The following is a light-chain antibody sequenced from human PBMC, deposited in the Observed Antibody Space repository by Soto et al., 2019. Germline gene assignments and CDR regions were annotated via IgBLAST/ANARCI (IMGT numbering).Light chain of an antibody. V-gene: IGLV1-47*01. CDR2: RNS. Sequence: SVLTQPPSASGTPGQRVTISCSGSSSNIGSNYVYWYQQLPGTVPQLLIYRNSERPSGVPDRFSGSESGTSASLAISGLRSEDEADYYCAAWDDSLSGVVFGGGTQLTVL. CDR3: AAWDDSLSGVV. CDR1: SSNIGSNY. J-gene: IGLJ2*01.